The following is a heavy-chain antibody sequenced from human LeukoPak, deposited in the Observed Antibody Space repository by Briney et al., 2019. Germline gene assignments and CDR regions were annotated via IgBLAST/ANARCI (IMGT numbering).Heavy chain of an antibody. CDR1: GYTFTSYA. V-gene: IGHV7-4-1*02. CDR3: AREYMQVVVAAPVDAFDI. CDR2: INTNTGNP. D-gene: IGHD2-15*01. J-gene: IGHJ3*02. Sequence: ASVKVSCKASGYTFTSYAMNWVRQAPGQGLEWMGWINTNTGNPTYAQGFTGRFVFSLDTSVSTAYLQISSLKAEDTAVYYCAREYMQVVVAAPVDAFDIWGQGTMVTVSS.